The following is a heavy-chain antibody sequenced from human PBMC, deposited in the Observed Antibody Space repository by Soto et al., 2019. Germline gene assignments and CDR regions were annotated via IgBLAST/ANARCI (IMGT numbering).Heavy chain of an antibody. D-gene: IGHD3-22*01. V-gene: IGHV3-48*01. Sequence: EVQLVESGGGLVQPGGSLRLSCAASGFTFSSYNMNWVRQAPGKGLEWVSYISSSSTIYYADSVKGRFTISRDNAKNSLYLQMNSLRAEDTAVYYGAREGDSSGWYNWFDPWGQGTVVTVSS. CDR1: GFTFSSYN. CDR2: ISSSSTI. CDR3: AREGDSSGWYNWFDP. J-gene: IGHJ5*02.